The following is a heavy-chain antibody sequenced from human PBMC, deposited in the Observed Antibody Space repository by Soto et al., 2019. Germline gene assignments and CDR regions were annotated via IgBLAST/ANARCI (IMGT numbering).Heavy chain of an antibody. J-gene: IGHJ4*02. Sequence: QVLLQESGPGLVQPSGTLSLSCAVSGVSISSNYYLGWVRQPPGKGLEWLGDISHIGGGNYSPSLMSRATISMDRAENQFSLNLNSVTAAATAVYYCVRSFGWYAIDYWGQGNLVIVSS. CDR1: GVSISSNYY. V-gene: IGHV4-4*02. CDR3: VRSFGWYAIDY. CDR2: ISHIGGG. D-gene: IGHD6-19*01.